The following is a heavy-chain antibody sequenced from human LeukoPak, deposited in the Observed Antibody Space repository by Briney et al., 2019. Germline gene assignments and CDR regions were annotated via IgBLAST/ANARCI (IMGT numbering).Heavy chain of an antibody. J-gene: IGHJ4*02. CDR1: GGSISSGGYY. Sequence: SETLSLTCTVSGGSISSGGYYWSWIRQHPGKGLEWIGYIYYSGSTYYNPSLKSRVTISVDTSKNQFSLKLSSVTAADTAVYYRARWFVGSSWYYFDYWGQGTLVTVSS. CDR3: ARWFVGSSWYYFDY. V-gene: IGHV4-31*03. CDR2: IYYSGST. D-gene: IGHD6-13*01.